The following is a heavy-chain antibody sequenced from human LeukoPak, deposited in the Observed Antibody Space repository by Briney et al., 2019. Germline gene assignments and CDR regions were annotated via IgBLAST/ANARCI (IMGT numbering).Heavy chain of an antibody. CDR1: GFTFSNFG. CDR3: AKKYSYGSGAGDALDI. CDR2: ISYDGGLK. J-gene: IGHJ3*02. D-gene: IGHD3-10*01. Sequence: PGGSLRLSYAASGFTFSNFGMHWVRQAPGKGLEWVAVISYDGGLKHYLDSVKGRFTISRDNSKNTLYLQMDSLRVEDTAVYYCAKKYSYGSGAGDALDIWGHGTLVTVSS. V-gene: IGHV3-30*18.